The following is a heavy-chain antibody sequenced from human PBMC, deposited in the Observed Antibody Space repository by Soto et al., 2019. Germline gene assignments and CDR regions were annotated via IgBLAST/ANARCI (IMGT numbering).Heavy chain of an antibody. CDR2: IYYSGST. CDR1: GGSISSGDYY. D-gene: IGHD3-10*01. V-gene: IGHV4-31*03. CDR3: ARDPWVGGYYGSGNYYNAVYGMDV. J-gene: IGHJ6*02. Sequence: QVQLQESGPGLVKPSQTLSLTCTVSGGSISSGDYYWSWIRQHPGKGLEWIGYIYYSGSTYYNPSLKSRVTISVDTSKNQFSLKLSSVTAADTAVYYCARDPWVGGYYGSGNYYNAVYGMDVWGQGTTVTVSS.